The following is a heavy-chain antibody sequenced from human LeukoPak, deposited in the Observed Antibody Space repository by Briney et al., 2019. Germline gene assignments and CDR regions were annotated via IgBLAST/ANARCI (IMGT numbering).Heavy chain of an antibody. CDR2: ISYDGGNK. D-gene: IGHD6-19*01. CDR3: AKSEQWLPSKLYYYYYGMDV. Sequence: GGSLRLSCAASGFTFSSYGMHWVRQAPGKGLEWVAVISYDGGNKYYADSVKGRFTISRDNSKNTLYLQMNSLRAEDTAVYYCAKSEQWLPSKLYYYYYGMDVWGQGTTVTVSS. V-gene: IGHV3-30*18. CDR1: GFTFSSYG. J-gene: IGHJ6*02.